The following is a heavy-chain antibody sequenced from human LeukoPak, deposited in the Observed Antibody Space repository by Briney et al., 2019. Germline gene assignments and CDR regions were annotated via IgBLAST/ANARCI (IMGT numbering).Heavy chain of an antibody. J-gene: IGHJ4*02. CDR2: ISSSSSYI. CDR1: GFTFSSYW. Sequence: GGSLRLSCAASGFTFSSYWMSWVRQAPGKGLEWVSSISSSSSYIYYADSVKGRFTISRDNAKNSLYLQMNSLRAEDTAVYYCARGWLSDRADYWGQGTLVTVSS. CDR3: ARGWLSDRADY. V-gene: IGHV3-21*01. D-gene: IGHD3-22*01.